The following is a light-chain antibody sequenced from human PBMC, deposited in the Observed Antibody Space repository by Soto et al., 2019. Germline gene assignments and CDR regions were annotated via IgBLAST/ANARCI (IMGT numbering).Light chain of an antibody. CDR1: SGSVSSSYY. Sequence: QAVVTQEPSFSVSPGGTVTLTCGLTSGSVSSSYYPSWYQQTPGQAPRTLISRTDSRSSGVPDRFSGSILGNKAALTITGAQADDESDYYCVLYMGRGISVFGGGTKLTVL. V-gene: IGLV8-61*01. CDR3: VLYMGRGISV. J-gene: IGLJ2*01. CDR2: RTD.